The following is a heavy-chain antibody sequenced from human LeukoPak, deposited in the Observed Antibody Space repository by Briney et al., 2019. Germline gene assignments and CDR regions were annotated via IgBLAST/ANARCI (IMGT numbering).Heavy chain of an antibody. D-gene: IGHD6-19*01. V-gene: IGHV1-46*01. CDR2: INPSGGST. Sequence: GASVKVSCKASGYTFTSYYMHWVRQAPGQGLEWMGIINPSGGSTSYAQKFQGRVTMTRDMSTSTVYMELSSLRSEDTAVYYCARVSSSGWYRFGPWGQGTLVTVSS. CDR3: ARVSSSGWYRFGP. J-gene: IGHJ5*02. CDR1: GYTFTSYY.